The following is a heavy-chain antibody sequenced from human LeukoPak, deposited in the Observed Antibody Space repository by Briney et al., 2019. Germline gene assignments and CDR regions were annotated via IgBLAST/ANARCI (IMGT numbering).Heavy chain of an antibody. V-gene: IGHV3-11*01. CDR2: ISSSGSTI. D-gene: IGHD1-26*01. CDR1: GFTFSDYY. J-gene: IGHJ3*02. CDR3: AKGGYYDLDAFDI. Sequence: GGSLRLSCAASGFTFSDYYMSWIRQAPGKGLEWVSYISSSGSTIYYADSVKGRFTISRDNAKNSLYLQMNSLRAEDTALYYCAKGGYYDLDAFDIWGQGTMVTVSS.